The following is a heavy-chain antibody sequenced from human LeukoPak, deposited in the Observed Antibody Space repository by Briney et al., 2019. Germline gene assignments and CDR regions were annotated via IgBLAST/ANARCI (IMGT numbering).Heavy chain of an antibody. D-gene: IGHD3-3*01. CDR1: GFTFSSYE. J-gene: IGHJ4*02. CDR2: ISSSGSTI. Sequence: GGSLRLSCAASGFTFSSYEMNWVRQAPGKGLEWVSYISSSGSTIYYADSVKGRFTISRDNAKNLLYLQMNSLRAEDTAVYYCARDSHYDFWSGPSFDYWGQGTLVTVSS. CDR3: ARDSHYDFWSGPSFDY. V-gene: IGHV3-48*03.